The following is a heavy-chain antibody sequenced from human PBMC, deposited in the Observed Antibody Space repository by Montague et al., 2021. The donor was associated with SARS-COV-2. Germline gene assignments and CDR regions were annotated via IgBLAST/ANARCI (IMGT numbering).Heavy chain of an antibody. CDR1: GGSFSGYY. D-gene: IGHD4-23*01. CDR3: ARGGGNILTNYYYYYYLDV. CDR2: IDHSGST. V-gene: IGHV4-34*01. J-gene: IGHJ6*03. Sequence: SETLSLTCAVYGGSFSGYYWSWIRQPPGKGLEWIGEIDHSGSTKYNPSLKSRDTISVDTSKNQFSLKLSSVTAADTAVYYCARGGGNILTNYYYYYYLDVWGTGTTVTVSS.